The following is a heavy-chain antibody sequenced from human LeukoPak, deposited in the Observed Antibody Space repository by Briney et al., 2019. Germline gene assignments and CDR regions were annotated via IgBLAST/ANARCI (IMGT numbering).Heavy chain of an antibody. J-gene: IGHJ4*02. Sequence: SETLSLTCTVSGYSISSGYYWGWIRQPPGKGLDWIGSIYYSGNTYYNPSLKSRVTISVDTSKNQFSLNLYSVTAADTAVYFCSRLQWFGDLGNYWGQGTLVTVSS. CDR3: SRLQWFGDLGNY. CDR2: IYYSGNT. D-gene: IGHD3-10*01. V-gene: IGHV4-38-2*02. CDR1: GYSISSGYY.